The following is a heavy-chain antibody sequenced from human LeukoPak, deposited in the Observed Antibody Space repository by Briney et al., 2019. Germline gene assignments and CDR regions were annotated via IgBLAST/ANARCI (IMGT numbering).Heavy chain of an antibody. Sequence: GGSLRLSCAASGFTFSSYWMSWVRQAPGKGLEWVANIKQDGSEKYFVGSVKGRFTISRDNAKNSLYLQMNSLRAEDTAVYYCARDGRGSGRGVNYFDYWGQGTLVTVSS. CDR3: ARDGRGSGRGVNYFDY. J-gene: IGHJ4*02. V-gene: IGHV3-7*01. CDR1: GFTFSSYW. CDR2: IKQDGSEK. D-gene: IGHD3-10*01.